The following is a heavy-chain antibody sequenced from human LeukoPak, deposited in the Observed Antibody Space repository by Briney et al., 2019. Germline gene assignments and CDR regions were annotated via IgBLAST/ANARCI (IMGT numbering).Heavy chain of an antibody. Sequence: GGSLRLSCTASGFTFSTYAMSWVRQAPGKGLEWVSGISGSGGSTYYADSVKGRFTISRDSSKNTLYLQMDSLSAEDTAVFYCARDPSGNYPFFDYWGQGTLVTVSS. CDR3: ARDPSGNYPFFDY. CDR1: GFTFSTYA. CDR2: ISGSGGST. D-gene: IGHD1-26*01. J-gene: IGHJ4*02. V-gene: IGHV3-23*01.